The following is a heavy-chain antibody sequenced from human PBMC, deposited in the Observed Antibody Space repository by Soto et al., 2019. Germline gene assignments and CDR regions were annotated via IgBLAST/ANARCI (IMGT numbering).Heavy chain of an antibody. CDR1: GFTVSSKY. V-gene: IGHV3-53*02. J-gene: IGHJ6*02. Sequence: DVHLVETGGELIQPGGSLRLSCAASGFTVSSKYMSWVRQAPGKGLEWVSVIWSAGLIYYADSVRGRFTISRDISKNILYLEMTSLRADDTAVYYCAREAPMDVWDRGTTVTVSS. CDR2: IWSAGLI. CDR3: AREAPMDV.